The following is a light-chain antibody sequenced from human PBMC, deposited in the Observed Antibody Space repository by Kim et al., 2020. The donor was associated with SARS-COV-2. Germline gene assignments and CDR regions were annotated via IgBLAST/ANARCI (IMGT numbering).Light chain of an antibody. J-gene: IGKJ4*01. CDR3: QQYDDWPPLT. Sequence: EIVMTQSPATLSVSPGERATLSCRASQSVSSNLAWYQQKPGQAPRLLLYGASTRATDVPARFSGSGSGTEFTLTISSLKSEDFAVYYCQQYDDWPPLTFGGGTKVDIK. CDR2: GAS. V-gene: IGKV3-15*01. CDR1: QSVSSN.